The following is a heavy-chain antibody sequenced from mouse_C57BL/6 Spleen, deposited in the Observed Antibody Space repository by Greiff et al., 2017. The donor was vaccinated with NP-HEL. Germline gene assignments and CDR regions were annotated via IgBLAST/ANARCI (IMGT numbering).Heavy chain of an antibody. Sequence: VQLQQSGPELVKPGASVKISCKASGYAFSSSWMNWVKQRPGKGLEWIGRIYPGDGDTNYNGKFKGKATLTADKSSSTAYMQLSSLTTEDSAVYFYARKVLFYGSSYEYVDYWGQGTTLTVSS. V-gene: IGHV1-82*01. CDR1: GYAFSSSW. J-gene: IGHJ2*01. D-gene: IGHD1-1*01. CDR3: ARKVLFYGSSYEYVDY. CDR2: IYPGDGDT.